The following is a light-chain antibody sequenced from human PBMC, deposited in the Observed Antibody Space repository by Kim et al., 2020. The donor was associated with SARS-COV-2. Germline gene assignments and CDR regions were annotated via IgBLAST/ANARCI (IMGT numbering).Light chain of an antibody. Sequence: VSPGERATRSRRASQSVSSNLAWYQQKPGQAPRLLIYGASTRATGIPARFSGSGSGKEFTLTISSLQSEDFAVYYCQQYNNWPQTFGQGTKVDIK. CDR2: GAS. CDR1: QSVSSN. CDR3: QQYNNWPQT. V-gene: IGKV3-15*01. J-gene: IGKJ1*01.